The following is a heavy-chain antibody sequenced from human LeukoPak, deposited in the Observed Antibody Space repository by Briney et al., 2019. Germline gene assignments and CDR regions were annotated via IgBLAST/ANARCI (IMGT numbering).Heavy chain of an antibody. CDR2: INPNSGGT. J-gene: IGHJ4*02. CDR1: GYTFTGYY. D-gene: IGHD6-19*01. V-gene: IGHV1-2*04. CDR3: AREGWYSSRNFDY. Sequence: ASVKVSCKASGYTFTGYYMHWVRQAPGQGLEWMGWINPNSGGTNYAQKFQGWVTMTRDTSISTAYMELSRLRSDDTAVYYCAREGWYSSRNFDYWGQGTLVTVSS.